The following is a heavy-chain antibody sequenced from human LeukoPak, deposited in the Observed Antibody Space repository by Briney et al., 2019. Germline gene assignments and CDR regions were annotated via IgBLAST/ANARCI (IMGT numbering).Heavy chain of an antibody. CDR3: ARDLLCSGGSCYEGY. CDR2: INPNSGGT. CDR1: GYTFTGYY. D-gene: IGHD2-15*01. J-gene: IGHJ4*02. Sequence: ASVKVSCKASGYTFTGYYMHWVRQAPGQGLEWMGWINPNSGGTNYAQKFQGRVTMTRDTSISTAYMELSRLRSDDTAVYYCARDLLCSGGSCYEGYWGQGTLVTVSS. V-gene: IGHV1-2*02.